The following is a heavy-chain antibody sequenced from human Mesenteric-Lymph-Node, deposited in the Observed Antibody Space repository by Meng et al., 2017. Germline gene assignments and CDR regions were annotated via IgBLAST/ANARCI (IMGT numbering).Heavy chain of an antibody. D-gene: IGHD3-10*01. V-gene: IGHV4-39*07. CDR2: IYYSGST. J-gene: IGHJ5*02. CDR1: GGSISSSSYY. Sequence: GSLRLSCTVSGGSISSSSYYWGWIRQPPGKGLEWIGSIYYSGSTYYNPSLKSRVTISVDTSKNQFSLKLSSVTAADTAVYYCASSTYYGSGSYYSNWFDPWGQGTRVTVDS. CDR3: ASSTYYGSGSYYSNWFDP.